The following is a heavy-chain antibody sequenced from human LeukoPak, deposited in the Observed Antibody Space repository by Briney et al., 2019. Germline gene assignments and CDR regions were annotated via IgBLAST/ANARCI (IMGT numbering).Heavy chain of an antibody. D-gene: IGHD3-10*01. CDR1: GFRFSNSW. Sequence: GGSLRLSCAASGFRFSNSWMYWVRQGPGKGPVWVSRMKTDGTRIEYADSVKGRFTISRDNAKNTLFLQMSSLRVEDTAVYYCFREGGDWGQGTLVTVSS. CDR3: FREGGD. CDR2: MKTDGTRI. J-gene: IGHJ4*02. V-gene: IGHV3-74*01.